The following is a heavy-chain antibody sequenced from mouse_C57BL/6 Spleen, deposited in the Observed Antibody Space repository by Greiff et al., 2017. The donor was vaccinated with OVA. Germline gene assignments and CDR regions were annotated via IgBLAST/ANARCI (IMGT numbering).Heavy chain of an antibody. V-gene: IGHV5-17*01. D-gene: IGHD1-1*01. CDR2: ISSGSSTI. J-gene: IGHJ4*01. Sequence: EVKLVESGGGLVKPGGSLKLSCAASGFTFSDYGMHWVRQAPEKGLEWVAYISSGSSTIYYADTVKGRFTISRDTAKNTLFLQMTSLRSEDTAMYYCARRDGKGPAMDYWGQGTSVTVSS. CDR1: GFTFSDYG. CDR3: ARRDGKGPAMDY.